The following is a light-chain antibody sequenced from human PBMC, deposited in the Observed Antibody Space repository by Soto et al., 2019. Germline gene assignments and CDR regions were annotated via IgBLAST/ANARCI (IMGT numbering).Light chain of an antibody. CDR2: EVS. CDR3: SSYTTSSTYV. V-gene: IGLV2-14*01. CDR1: SSDVGGYNY. J-gene: IGLJ1*01. Sequence: QSALTQPASVSGSPGQSITISCTGTSSDVGGYNYVSWYQQHPGKAPKVIIYEVSDQPSGVSNRFSGSKSGNTASLTISGLQAEDEADYYCSSYTTSSTYVFGTGTKVTVL.